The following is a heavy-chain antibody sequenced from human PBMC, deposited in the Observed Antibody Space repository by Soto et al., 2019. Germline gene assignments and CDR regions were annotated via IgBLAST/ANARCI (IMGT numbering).Heavy chain of an antibody. Sequence: QITLKESGPTLVEPTQTLTLTCSFSGFSLTKSGVGVGWFRQAPGKALECLGIIYWDDDRRYNPSLKTRLTSPKDTSKNQVGLTLAYEEPVDTGTYYCAHRVTYSDSWDVGWFDSWGQGTPVTVS. V-gene: IGHV2-5*02. CDR3: AHRVTYSDSWDVGWFDS. CDR1: GFSLTKSGVG. CDR2: IYWDDDR. D-gene: IGHD2-15*01. J-gene: IGHJ5*01.